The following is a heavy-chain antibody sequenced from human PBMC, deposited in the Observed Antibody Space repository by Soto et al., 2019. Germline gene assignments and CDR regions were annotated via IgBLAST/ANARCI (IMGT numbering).Heavy chain of an antibody. V-gene: IGHV5-10-1*01. CDR2: IDPSDSYT. CDR1: GYSFTSYW. J-gene: IGHJ4*02. D-gene: IGHD6-6*01. Sequence: PGESLKISCKGSGYSFTSYWISWVRQMPGKGLEWMGRIDPSDSYTNYSPSFQGHVTISADKSISTAYLQWSSLKASDTAMYYCARLNDNEYSSSSGGYWGQGTLVTVSS. CDR3: ARLNDNEYSSSSGGY.